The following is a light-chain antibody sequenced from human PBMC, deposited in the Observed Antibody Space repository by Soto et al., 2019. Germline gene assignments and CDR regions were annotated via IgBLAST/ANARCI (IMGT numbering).Light chain of an antibody. CDR2: VAS. CDR1: QDISNH. J-gene: IGKJ1*01. Sequence: DIQMTQSPSAMSASVGDRVTITCRASQDISNHVAWFQQKPGKVPKRLIYVASSLQSGVPSRFSGSGSGTEFTLTISSLQTEDFATYYCLQHNSYPRTFGQGPKVDIK. CDR3: LQHNSYPRT. V-gene: IGKV1-17*03.